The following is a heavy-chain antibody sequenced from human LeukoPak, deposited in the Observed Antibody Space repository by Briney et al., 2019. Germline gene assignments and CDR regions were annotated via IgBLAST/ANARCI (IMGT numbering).Heavy chain of an antibody. Sequence: PGRSLRLSCAASGFTFDDYAMHWVRQAPGKGLEWVSGISWNSGSIGYADSVKGRFTISRDNDKNSLYLQMNSLRAEDTALYYCVTMIVVAPGGAFDIWGQGTMVTVSS. V-gene: IGHV3-9*01. CDR1: GFTFDDYA. D-gene: IGHD3-22*01. J-gene: IGHJ3*02. CDR2: ISWNSGSI. CDR3: VTMIVVAPGGAFDI.